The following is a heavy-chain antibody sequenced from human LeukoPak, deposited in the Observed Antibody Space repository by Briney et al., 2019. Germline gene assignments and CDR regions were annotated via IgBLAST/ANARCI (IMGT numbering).Heavy chain of an antibody. CDR1: GFTFTKAW. Sequence: PGGSLRLSCAASGFTFTKAWMSWVRQPPGQGLEWIGEISLSGRTNYNPSLKSRVTMSLDESKNQVSLNLASVTAADTAVYYCSRESGAFSPFGHWGQGTLVTVTS. V-gene: IGHV4-4*02. J-gene: IGHJ4*02. CDR2: ISLSGRT. CDR3: SRESGAFSPFGH. D-gene: IGHD1-26*01.